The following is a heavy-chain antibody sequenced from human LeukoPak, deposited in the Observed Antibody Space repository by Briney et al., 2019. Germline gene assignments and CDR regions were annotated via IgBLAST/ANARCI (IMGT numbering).Heavy chain of an antibody. Sequence: SVKVSFKASGGTFSSYAISRVRQAPGQGLEWMGGIIPIFGTANYAQKFQGRVTITTDESTSTAYMELSSLRSEDTAVYYCAREGADFWSGYYFDYWGQGTLVTVSS. V-gene: IGHV1-69*05. J-gene: IGHJ4*02. CDR1: GGTFSSYA. CDR2: IIPIFGTA. D-gene: IGHD3-3*01. CDR3: AREGADFWSGYYFDY.